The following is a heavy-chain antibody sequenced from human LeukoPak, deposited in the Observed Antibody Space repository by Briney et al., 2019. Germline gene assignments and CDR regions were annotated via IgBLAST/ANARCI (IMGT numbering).Heavy chain of an antibody. V-gene: IGHV3-30*18. CDR1: GFTFSNYG. J-gene: IGHJ6*02. Sequence: PGGSLRLSCAASGFTFSNYGMHWVRQAPGKGLEWVGVVSYDGSNAYCGDSVKGRFSISRDNSKNTLYLQMNSLRAEDTALYYCAKDVKSSSWYGSYYYYGMDVWGQGTTVTVSS. CDR2: VSYDGSNA. CDR3: AKDVKSSSWYGSYYYYGMDV. D-gene: IGHD6-13*01.